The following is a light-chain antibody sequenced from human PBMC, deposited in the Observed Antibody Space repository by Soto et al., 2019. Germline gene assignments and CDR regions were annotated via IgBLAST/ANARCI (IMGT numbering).Light chain of an antibody. CDR1: QSISSW. CDR3: QQYNSYSP. CDR2: DAS. Sequence: DIQMTQSPSTLSASVGDRVTITCRASQSISSWLAWYQQKPGKAPKLLIYDASSLESGVPSRFSGSGSGTEFTLTFSSLQPDDFATYYCQQYNSYSPFGQGTKV. V-gene: IGKV1-5*01. J-gene: IGKJ1*01.